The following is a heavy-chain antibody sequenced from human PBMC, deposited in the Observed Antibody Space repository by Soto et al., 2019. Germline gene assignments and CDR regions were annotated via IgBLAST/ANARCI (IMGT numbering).Heavy chain of an antibody. CDR1: GYTFTSYD. CDR3: ARGSNNWNEPRWFDP. J-gene: IGHJ5*02. Sequence: QVQLVQCGAEAKKPGASVKVSCKASGYTFTSYDINWVRQATGQGLEWMGWMNPNSGNTGYAQKFQGRVTMTRNTSISTAYMELSSLRSEDTAVYYCARGSNNWNEPRWFDPWGQGTLVTVSS. V-gene: IGHV1-8*01. D-gene: IGHD1-20*01. CDR2: MNPNSGNT.